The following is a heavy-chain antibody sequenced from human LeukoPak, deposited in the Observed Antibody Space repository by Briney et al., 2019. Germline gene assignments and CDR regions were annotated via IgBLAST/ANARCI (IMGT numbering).Heavy chain of an antibody. V-gene: IGHV3-23*01. CDR1: GFTFTTYA. Sequence: GGSLRLSCAASGFTFTTYAINWVRQAPGKGLECVSGISGGGDKAFYADSVNGRFTISRDNSKNTVSLQMSSLRAEDTAHYYCAKDLALAGTGGGFDVWGQGTRVAVSS. D-gene: IGHD6-19*01. J-gene: IGHJ3*01. CDR2: ISGGGDKA. CDR3: AKDLALAGTGGGFDV.